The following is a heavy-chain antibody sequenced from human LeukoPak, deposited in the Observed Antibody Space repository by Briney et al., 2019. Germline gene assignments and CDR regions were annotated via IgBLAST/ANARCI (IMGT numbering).Heavy chain of an antibody. CDR1: GGSISSYY. D-gene: IGHD4-17*01. J-gene: IGHJ4*02. Sequence: SETLSLTCTVSGGSISSYYWSWIRQPPGKGLEWIGYIYYSGSTNYNPSLKSRVTISVDTSKNQSSLKLSSVTAADTAVYYCARDVYGDYGFDYWGQGTLVTVSS. CDR3: ARDVYGDYGFDY. CDR2: IYYSGST. V-gene: IGHV4-59*01.